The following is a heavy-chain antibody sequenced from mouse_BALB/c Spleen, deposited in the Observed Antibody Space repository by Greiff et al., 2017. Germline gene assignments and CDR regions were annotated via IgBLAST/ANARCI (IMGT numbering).Heavy chain of an antibody. CDR1: GYTFTSYW. V-gene: IGHV1-69*02. CDR3: ASPYYGQGGFAY. Sequence: VQLQQPGAELVRPGASVKLSCKASGYTFTSYWINWVKQRPGQGLEWIGNIYPSDSYTNYNQKFKDKATLTVDKSSSTAYMQLSSPTSEDSAVYYCASPYYGQGGFAYWGQGTLVTVSA. CDR2: IYPSDSYT. J-gene: IGHJ3*01. D-gene: IGHD2-10*01.